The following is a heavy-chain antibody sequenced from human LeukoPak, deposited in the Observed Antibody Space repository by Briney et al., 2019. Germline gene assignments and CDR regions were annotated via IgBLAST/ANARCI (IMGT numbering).Heavy chain of an antibody. V-gene: IGHV3-20*04. D-gene: IGHD6-25*01. Sequence: PGGSLRLSCAASGFSFDDYGMSWVRQAPGKRLEWVSGINWNGGSTGYADSVKGRFTISRDNAKNSLYLQMNSLRAEDTALYSCARAAAPRNIAAAGYFDSWGQGTLVTASS. CDR3: ARAAAPRNIAAAGYFDS. CDR1: GFSFDDYG. CDR2: INWNGGST. J-gene: IGHJ4*02.